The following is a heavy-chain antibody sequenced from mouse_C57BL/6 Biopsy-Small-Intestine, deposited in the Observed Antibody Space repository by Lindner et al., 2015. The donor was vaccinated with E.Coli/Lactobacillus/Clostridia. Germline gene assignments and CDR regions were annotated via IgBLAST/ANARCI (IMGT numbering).Heavy chain of an antibody. Sequence: VQLQESGAELARPGASVKMSCKASGYTFTSYTMHWVKQRPGRGLEWIGYINPSSGYIKFNQKFKDKATLTADKSSSTAYMQLSSLTSEDSAVYYCARRYSDGYYYAMDYWGQGTSVTVSS. CDR3: ARRYSDGYYYAMDY. CDR1: GYTFTSYT. J-gene: IGHJ4*01. V-gene: IGHV1-4*01. CDR2: INPSSGYI. D-gene: IGHD2-14*01.